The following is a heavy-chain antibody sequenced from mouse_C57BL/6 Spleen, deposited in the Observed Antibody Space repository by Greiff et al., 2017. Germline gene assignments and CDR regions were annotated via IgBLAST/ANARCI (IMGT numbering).Heavy chain of an antibody. J-gene: IGHJ2*01. D-gene: IGHD1-1*01. CDR1: GFTFSSYA. CDR2: ISDGGSYT. V-gene: IGHV5-4*01. Sequence: EVQRVESGGGLVKPGGSLKLSCAASGFTFSSYAMSWVRQTPEKRLEWVATISDGGSYTYYPANVKGRFTISRDNAKNHLYLQMSHLKSEDTSMYYCASYYYGSSYFDYWGQGTTLTVSS. CDR3: ASYYYGSSYFDY.